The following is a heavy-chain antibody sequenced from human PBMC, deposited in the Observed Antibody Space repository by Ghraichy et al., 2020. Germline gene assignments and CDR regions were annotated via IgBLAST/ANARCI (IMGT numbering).Heavy chain of an antibody. Sequence: GGSLRLSCAASGFTFSNSAVSWVRQAPGKGLEWVSSISGSGSSTNYADSVKGRFTISRDNFKSTLYLQMSSLRDDDTAVYYCAKHIVSPPSGMDVWGQGTTVTVSS. V-gene: IGHV3-23*01. CDR1: GFTFSNSA. CDR3: AKHIVSPPSGMDV. J-gene: IGHJ6*02. CDR2: ISGSGSST. D-gene: IGHD2-21*01.